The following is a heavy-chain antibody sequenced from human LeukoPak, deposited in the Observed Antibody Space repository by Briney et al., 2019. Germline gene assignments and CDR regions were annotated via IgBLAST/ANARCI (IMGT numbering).Heavy chain of an antibody. V-gene: IGHV3-21*01. CDR3: TRVYLERLTAGYFDH. J-gene: IGHJ4*02. Sequence: PGGSLRLSCAASGFTFSSYSMNWVRQAPGKGLEWVSSISSSSSYIYYADSVKGRFTISRDNSKNTLFLQMNSLRDEDTAVYYCTRVYLERLTAGYFDHWGQGTLVTVS. CDR1: GFTFSSYS. CDR2: ISSSSSYI. D-gene: IGHD2-8*01.